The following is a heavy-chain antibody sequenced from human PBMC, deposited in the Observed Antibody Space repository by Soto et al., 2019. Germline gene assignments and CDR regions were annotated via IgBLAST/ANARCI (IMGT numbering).Heavy chain of an antibody. CDR3: ARGDATKIVVTTYYGMDV. V-gene: IGHV1-69*12. CDR2: IIPVFGTP. D-gene: IGHD3-22*01. J-gene: IGHJ6*02. CDR1: GGSLSNYG. Sequence: QVQLVQSGAEVKKPGSSVKVSCKASGGSLSNYGISWVRQAPGQGLEWMGAIIPVFGTPNYAKKFQDRVTITADESTTTVYMEVRSLTSEDTAVYYCARGDATKIVVTTYYGMDVWGQGTTVTVSS.